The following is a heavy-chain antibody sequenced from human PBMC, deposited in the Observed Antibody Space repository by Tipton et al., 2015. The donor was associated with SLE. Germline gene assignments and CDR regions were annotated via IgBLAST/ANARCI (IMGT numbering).Heavy chain of an antibody. CDR1: GFTFSSYQ. D-gene: IGHD2-2*01. V-gene: IGHV3-48*03. CDR2: ISSSGSTI. CDR3: AREGRYCSSISCPSYWYFDL. Sequence: SLRLSCAASGFTFSSYQMNWVRQAPGKGLEWVSYISSSGSTIYYADSVKGRFTISRDNAKNSLYLQMNSLRAEDTALYYCAREGRYCSSISCPSYWYFDLWGRGTLVTVSS. J-gene: IGHJ2*01.